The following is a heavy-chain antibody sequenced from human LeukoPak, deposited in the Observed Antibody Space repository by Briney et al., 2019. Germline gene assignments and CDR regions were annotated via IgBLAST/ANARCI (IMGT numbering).Heavy chain of an antibody. D-gene: IGHD3-22*01. CDR1: GLTFNNYA. J-gene: IGHJ4*02. Sequence: GGSLRLSCAVSGLTFNNYAMSWVRQAPGKGLEWVSGISGRGASKYYADSVKGRFTISRDDAKNSLYLQMNSLRAEDTALYYCARGWVNYYDSSGYKYYFDYWGQGTLVTVSS. CDR2: ISGRGASK. V-gene: IGHV3-23*01. CDR3: ARGWVNYYDSSGYKYYFDY.